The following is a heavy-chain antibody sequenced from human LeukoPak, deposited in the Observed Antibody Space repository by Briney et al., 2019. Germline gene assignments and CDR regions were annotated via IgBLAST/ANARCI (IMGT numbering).Heavy chain of an antibody. Sequence: ASVKVSCKASGYTFTDYYIHWVRQAPGQGLKWMGRINPNSGDTNSAQKFQGRVTITRDTSISTAYMELSRLRSDDTAVYFCARDAYGTSSWFPDYWGQGTLLTVSS. CDR1: GYTFTDYY. V-gene: IGHV1-2*06. D-gene: IGHD6-13*01. J-gene: IGHJ4*02. CDR3: ARDAYGTSSWFPDY. CDR2: INPNSGDT.